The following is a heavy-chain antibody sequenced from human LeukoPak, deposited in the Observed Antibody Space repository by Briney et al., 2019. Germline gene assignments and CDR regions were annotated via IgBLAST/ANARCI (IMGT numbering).Heavy chain of an antibody. CDR2: IYYSGST. J-gene: IGHJ3*02. CDR1: GGSISNSHHY. V-gene: IGHV4-39*01. CDR3: ARPGELYAFDI. Sequence: SETLSLTCTVSGGSISNSHHYWGWIRQPPGKGLEWIGSIYYSGSTYYNPSLKSRVTISVDTSKNQFSLKLNSVTAADTAVYYCARPGELYAFDIWGQGTMVTVSS. D-gene: IGHD1-7*01.